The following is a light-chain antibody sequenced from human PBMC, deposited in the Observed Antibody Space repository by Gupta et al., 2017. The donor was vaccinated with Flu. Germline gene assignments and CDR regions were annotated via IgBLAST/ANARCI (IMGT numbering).Light chain of an antibody. Sequence: GQTDKISGGRNDVSSNMVNWYQQQPGIAPAVVVNDDSDRRAGVPERFSGSNTGNTATLTITRGEAGDEADYYCQVWYPSREPQVFGGGTKLTVL. CDR3: QVWYPSREPQV. CDR2: DDS. V-gene: IGLV3-21*02. J-gene: IGLJ2*01. CDR1: DVSSNM.